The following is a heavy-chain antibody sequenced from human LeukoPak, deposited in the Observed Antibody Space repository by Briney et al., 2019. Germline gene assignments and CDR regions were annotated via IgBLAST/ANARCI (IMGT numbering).Heavy chain of an antibody. V-gene: IGHV4-30-4*08. J-gene: IGHJ4*02. D-gene: IGHD6-13*01. CDR2: IYYSGST. CDR1: GGSISSGDCY. Sequence: SQTLSLTCTVSGGSISSGDCYWSWMRQPPGKGLEGVGYIYYSGSTYYNPSLKSRVTISVDTSKNQFSLKLSSVTAADTAVYYCARGIAAAGPKDNTFDYWGQGTLVTVSP. CDR3: ARGIAAAGPKDNTFDY.